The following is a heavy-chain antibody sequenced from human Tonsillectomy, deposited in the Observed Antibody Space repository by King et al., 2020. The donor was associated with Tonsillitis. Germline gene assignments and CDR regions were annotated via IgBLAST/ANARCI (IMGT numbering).Heavy chain of an antibody. J-gene: IGHJ4*02. V-gene: IGHV3-13*01. Sequence: VQLVESGGGFVQPGGSLSLSCAASGFAFSSFDMHWVRQPAGTGLEWVSLIGTAGYAYYAGPVKGRFTISRENAKNSLYLQMNSLRAGDTAVYYCARNNGASFDYWGQETMVTVSS. CDR1: GFAFSSFD. CDR2: IGTAGYA. D-gene: IGHD1-26*01. CDR3: ARNNGASFDY.